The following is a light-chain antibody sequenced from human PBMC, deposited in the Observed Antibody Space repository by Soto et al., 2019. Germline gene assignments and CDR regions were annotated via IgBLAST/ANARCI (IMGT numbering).Light chain of an antibody. CDR1: QGIRSD. J-gene: IGKJ2*01. CDR2: AAS. Sequence: AIQMTQSPSSLSASVGDRVTITCRASQGIRSDLGWFQQKPGEAPKLLIYAASSLESGVPSRFSGSGFGTDFTLTISSLQPEDFATYYCLQDYNYPRTFGQGNKLEIK. V-gene: IGKV1-6*01. CDR3: LQDYNYPRT.